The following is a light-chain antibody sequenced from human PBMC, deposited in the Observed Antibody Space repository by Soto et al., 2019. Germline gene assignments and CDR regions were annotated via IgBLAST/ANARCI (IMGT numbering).Light chain of an antibody. CDR1: SSNIGAGYD. Sequence: VLTQPPSVSGAPGQKVTISCTGSSSNIGAGYDVNWYQQLPGTAPKLLIHGNSNRPSGVPDRFSGSKSGTSASLAITGLQAEDEADYFCQSYDSSLSGYVFGTGTKVTVL. CDR3: QSYDSSLSGYV. J-gene: IGLJ1*01. V-gene: IGLV1-40*01. CDR2: GNS.